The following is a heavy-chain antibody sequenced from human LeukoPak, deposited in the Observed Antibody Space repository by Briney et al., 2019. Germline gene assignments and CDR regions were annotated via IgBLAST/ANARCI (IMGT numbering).Heavy chain of an antibody. J-gene: IGHJ4*02. V-gene: IGHV3-53*01. CDR1: GFTVSSNY. Sequence: GGSLRLSCAASGFTVSSNYMTWVRQAPGKGLEWVSVIYSGGRTSYADSVKGRFTISRDNSKNTLYLQMNSLRAEDTAVYYCAKQGLVPATAGDWGQGTLVTVSS. CDR3: AKQGLVPATAGD. D-gene: IGHD2-2*01. CDR2: IYSGGRT.